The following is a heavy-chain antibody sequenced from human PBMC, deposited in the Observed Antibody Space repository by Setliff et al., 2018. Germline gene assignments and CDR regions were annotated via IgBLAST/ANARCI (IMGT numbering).Heavy chain of an antibody. V-gene: IGHV1-8*01. Sequence: GASVKVSCKASGYSFSDYDINWVRQATGQGLEWMGWMNPNSGNTGYAQKFQGRVTITRNTSISTAYMELSSLRSEDTAVYYCARRGLGYDFWSGYYTMYYFDYWGQGTLVTVSS. D-gene: IGHD3-3*01. CDR2: MNPNSGNT. J-gene: IGHJ4*02. CDR3: ARRGLGYDFWSGYYTMYYFDY. CDR1: GYSFSDYD.